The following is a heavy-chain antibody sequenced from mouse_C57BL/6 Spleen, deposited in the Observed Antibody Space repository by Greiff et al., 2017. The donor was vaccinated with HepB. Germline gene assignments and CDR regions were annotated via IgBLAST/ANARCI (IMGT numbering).Heavy chain of an antibody. Sequence: EVQLQQSGPELVKPGASVKISCKASGYSFTGYYMNWVKQSPEKSLEWIGEINPSTGGTTYNQKFKAKATLTVDKSSSTAYMQLKSLTSEDSAVYYCARSKDYDGFAYWGQGTLVTVSA. V-gene: IGHV1-42*01. D-gene: IGHD2-4*01. J-gene: IGHJ3*01. CDR2: INPSTGGT. CDR1: GYSFTGYY. CDR3: ARSKDYDGFAY.